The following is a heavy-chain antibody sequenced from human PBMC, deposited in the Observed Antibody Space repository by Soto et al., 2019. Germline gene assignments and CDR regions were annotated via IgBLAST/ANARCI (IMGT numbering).Heavy chain of an antibody. CDR1: GGSISSSSYY. CDR2: IYYSGST. D-gene: IGHD3-3*01. CDR3: ASRLSYDFWSGYSLLDDY. V-gene: IGHV4-39*01. Sequence: SETLSLTCTVSGGSISSSSYYWGWIRQPPGKGLEWTGSIYYSGSTYYNPSLKSRVTISVDTSKNQFSLKLSSVTAADTAVYYCASRLSYDFWSGYSLLDDYWGQGTLVTVSS. J-gene: IGHJ4*02.